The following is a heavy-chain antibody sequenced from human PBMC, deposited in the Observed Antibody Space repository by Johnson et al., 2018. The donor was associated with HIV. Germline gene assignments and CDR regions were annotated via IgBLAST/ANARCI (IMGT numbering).Heavy chain of an antibody. CDR3: ARALADGWFSYDVFDI. CDR2: IKSKSDGGTT. J-gene: IGHJ3*02. Sequence: VQLVESGGGLVKPGGSLRLSCAASGFSFTDAWMNWVRQAPGKGLEWVGRIKSKSDGGTTDYAAPVRGRFTISREDSKNTVYLQMNSLRAEDTAVYYCARALADGWFSYDVFDIWGQGTMVTVSS. D-gene: IGHD3-10*01. V-gene: IGHV3-15*01. CDR1: GFSFTDAW.